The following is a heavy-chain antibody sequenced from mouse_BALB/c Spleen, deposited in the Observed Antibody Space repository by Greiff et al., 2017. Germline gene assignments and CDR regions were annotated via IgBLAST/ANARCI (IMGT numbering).Heavy chain of an antibody. J-gene: IGHJ4*01. V-gene: IGHV1-82*01. CDR3: ARSGYYEVAMDY. CDR1: GYAFSSSW. Sequence: QVQLQQSGPELVKPGASVKISCKASGYAFSSSWMNWVKQRPGQGLEWIGRIYPGDGDTNYNGKFKGKATLTADKSSSTAYMQLSSLTSVDSAVYFCARSGYYEVAMDYWGQGTSVTVSS. D-gene: IGHD2-3*01. CDR2: IYPGDGDT.